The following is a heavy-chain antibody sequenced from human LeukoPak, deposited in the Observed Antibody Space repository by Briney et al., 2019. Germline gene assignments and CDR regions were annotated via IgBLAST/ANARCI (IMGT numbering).Heavy chain of an antibody. CDR1: GGSISSYY. V-gene: IGHV4-59*01. CDR2: IYYSGST. J-gene: IGHJ4*02. CDR3: ARGVLRYSSSSWDY. Sequence: PSETLSLTCTVSGGSISSYYWSWIRQPSGKGLGWIGFIYYSGSTNYNPSLKSRVTISVDTSKNQFSLKLSSVTAADTAVYYCARGVLRYSSSSWDYWGQGTLVTVSS. D-gene: IGHD6-6*01.